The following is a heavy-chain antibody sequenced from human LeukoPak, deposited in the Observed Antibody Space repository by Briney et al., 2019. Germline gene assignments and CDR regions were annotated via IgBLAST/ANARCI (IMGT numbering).Heavy chain of an antibody. CDR3: AKANYFDSSGYYENLDY. J-gene: IGHJ4*02. Sequence: GGSLRLSCAASGFTFSTYAMSWVRQAPGKGLEWVSAISGSGGGTYNADSVKGRFTISRDNSKNTLYLQMNSLRAEDTAVYYCAKANYFDSSGYYENLDYWGQGTLVTVSS. CDR1: GFTFSTYA. V-gene: IGHV3-23*01. D-gene: IGHD3-22*01. CDR2: ISGSGGGT.